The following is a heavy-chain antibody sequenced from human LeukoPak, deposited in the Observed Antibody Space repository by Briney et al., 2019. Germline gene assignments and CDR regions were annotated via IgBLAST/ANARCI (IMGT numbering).Heavy chain of an antibody. CDR3: ARDAGMNYGMDV. D-gene: IGHD1-1*01. CDR2: ISSSSSYT. CDR1: GLTFFEAW. J-gene: IGHJ6*04. V-gene: IGHV3-11*06. Sequence: GGSLRLSCAASGLTFFEAWMTWVRQAPGKGLEWVSYISSSSSYTNYADSVKGRFTISRDNAKNSLYLQMNSLRAEDTAVYYCARDAGMNYGMDVWGKGTTVTVSS.